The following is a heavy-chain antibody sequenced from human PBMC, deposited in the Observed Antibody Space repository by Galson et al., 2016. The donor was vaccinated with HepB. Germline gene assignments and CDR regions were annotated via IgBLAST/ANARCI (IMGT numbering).Heavy chain of an antibody. J-gene: IGHJ3*02. V-gene: IGHV1-18*01. CDR1: GYTFTNYG. Sequence: SVKVSCKASGYTFTNYGISWVRQAPGQGLEWMGWISAYNGNTNYAQKLQGRVTMTTDTSTSTAYMEMRSLRSDDTAVYYCARDGPDLIIVRFLEKQGGLRGGYDAFDIWGQGTMVTGSS. D-gene: IGHD3-3*01. CDR3: ARDGPDLIIVRFLEKQGGLRGGYDAFDI. CDR2: ISAYNGNT.